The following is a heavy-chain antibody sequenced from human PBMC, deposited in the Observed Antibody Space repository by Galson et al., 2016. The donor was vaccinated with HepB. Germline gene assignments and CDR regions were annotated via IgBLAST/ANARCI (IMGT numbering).Heavy chain of an antibody. V-gene: IGHV4-4*02. CDR1: GGSISNNW. CDR2: IYHTGST. D-gene: IGHD6-13*01. J-gene: IGHJ4*02. CDR3: ARGTGIGDY. Sequence: ETLSLTCAVSGGSISNNWWTWVRQPPGMGLEWIGEIYHTGSTNYNPSLESRVTISVDKSKNQFSLRLTSVTAADTAVCYCARGTGIGDYWGQGILVTVSP.